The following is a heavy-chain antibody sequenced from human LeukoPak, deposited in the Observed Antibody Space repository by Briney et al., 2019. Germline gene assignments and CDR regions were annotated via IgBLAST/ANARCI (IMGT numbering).Heavy chain of an antibody. V-gene: IGHV4-59*01. CDR3: SRDRAIDYGGNSVNWFDP. D-gene: IGHD4-23*01. Sequence: SETLSLTCTVSGGSISSYYWSWIRQPPGKGLEWVGYIYYSGSTNYNPSIKSRVTISVDTSKNQFSLKLSSVSAADTAVYYCSRDRAIDYGGNSVNWFDPWGQGTLVTVSS. J-gene: IGHJ5*02. CDR2: IYYSGST. CDR1: GGSISSYY.